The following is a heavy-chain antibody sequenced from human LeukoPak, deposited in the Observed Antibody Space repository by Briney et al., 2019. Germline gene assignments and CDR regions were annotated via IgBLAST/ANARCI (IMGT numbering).Heavy chain of an antibody. D-gene: IGHD6-13*01. Sequence: GGSLRLSCAASGFTSSNAWMSWVRQAPGKGLEWVGRIKSKTDGGTTDYAAPVKGRFTISRDDSKNTLYLQMNSLKTEDTAVYYCTTEDVAAAFDYWGQGTLVTVSS. CDR3: TTEDVAAAFDY. CDR1: GFTSSNAW. V-gene: IGHV3-15*01. J-gene: IGHJ4*02. CDR2: IKSKTDGGTT.